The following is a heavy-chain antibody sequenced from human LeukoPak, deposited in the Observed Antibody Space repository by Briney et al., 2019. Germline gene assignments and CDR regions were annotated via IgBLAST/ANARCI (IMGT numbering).Heavy chain of an antibody. Sequence: GGSLRLSCAASGFTSSSYAMHWVRQAPGKGLEYVSAISSNGGSTYYANSVKGRFTISRDNSKNTLYLQMGSLRAEDMAVYYCARGAGKELRYFDWLFDYWGQGTLVTVSS. CDR2: ISSNGGST. D-gene: IGHD3-9*01. CDR1: GFTSSSYA. CDR3: ARGAGKELRYFDWLFDY. J-gene: IGHJ4*02. V-gene: IGHV3-64*01.